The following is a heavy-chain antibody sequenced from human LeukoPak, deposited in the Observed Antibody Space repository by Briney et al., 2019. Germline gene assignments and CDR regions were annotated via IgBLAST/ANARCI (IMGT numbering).Heavy chain of an antibody. Sequence: SETLSLTCTVSGGSISSSYWTWIRQPPGKGLEWIGYIYYSGSTNYNPSLKSRVTISVDTSKNQFSLNLSSVTAADTAVYYCASAIAEDFYYYYMDVWGKGTTVTVSS. CDR3: ASAIAEDFYYYYMDV. D-gene: IGHD1-14*01. CDR1: GGSISSSY. CDR2: IYYSGST. J-gene: IGHJ6*03. V-gene: IGHV4-59*01.